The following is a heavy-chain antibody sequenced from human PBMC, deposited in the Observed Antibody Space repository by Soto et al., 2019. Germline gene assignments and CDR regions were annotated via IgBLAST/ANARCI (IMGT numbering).Heavy chain of an antibody. CDR1: GYKCRSRG. CDR2: ISAYNGNT. J-gene: IGHJ5*02. V-gene: IGHV1-18*01. Sequence: APVRSSGRPAGYKCRSRGTRWVRQDPGQGLEWMGWISAYNGNTNYAQKLQGRVTMTTDTSTSTAYMELRSLRSDDTAVYYCARGEYSSPWGQGPLVPVS. D-gene: IGHD6-6*01. CDR3: ARGEYSSP.